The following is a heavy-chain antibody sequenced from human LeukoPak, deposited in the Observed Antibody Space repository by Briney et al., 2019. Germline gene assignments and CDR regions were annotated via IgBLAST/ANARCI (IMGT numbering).Heavy chain of an antibody. J-gene: IGHJ4*02. D-gene: IGHD5-18*01. CDR2: IYYSGST. Sequence: PSETLSLTCAVSGGSTSSGNYYWGWIRQPPGKGLEWIGSIYYSGSTYYNPSLKSRVTISVDTSKNQFSLKLSSVTAADTAVYYCTAYGYNEVGGHDYWGQGTLVTVSS. CDR1: GGSTSSGNYY. CDR3: TAYGYNEVGGHDY. V-gene: IGHV4-39*01.